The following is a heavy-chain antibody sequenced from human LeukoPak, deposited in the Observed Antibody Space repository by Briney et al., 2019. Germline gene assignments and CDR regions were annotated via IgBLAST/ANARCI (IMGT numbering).Heavy chain of an antibody. CDR3: ARGTAVTTFVYGY. CDR1: GGTFSSYA. D-gene: IGHD4-17*01. V-gene: IGHV1-69*04. CDR2: IIPVLGIA. Sequence: SVKVSCKASGGTFSSYAISWVRQAPGQGLEWMGRIIPVLGIANYAQKFQGRVTITADKSTSTAYMELSSLRSEDTAVYYCARGTAVTTFVYGYWGQGTLVTVSS. J-gene: IGHJ4*02.